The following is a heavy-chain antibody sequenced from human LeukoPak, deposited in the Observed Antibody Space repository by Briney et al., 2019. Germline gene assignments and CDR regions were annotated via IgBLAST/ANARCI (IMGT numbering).Heavy chain of an antibody. D-gene: IGHD3-10*01. CDR1: GGSISPYF. CDR2: ISYTGST. J-gene: IGHJ5*02. V-gene: IGHV4-59*01. CDR3: ARDDYRGVTNFDP. Sequence: SETLSLTCTVSGGSISPYFWSWIRQPPGKGLEWIGYISYTGSTNYNPSLRSRVTISVDTSKNQFSLQLTSVTAADTAVYYCARDDYRGVTNFDPWGQGTLVTVSS.